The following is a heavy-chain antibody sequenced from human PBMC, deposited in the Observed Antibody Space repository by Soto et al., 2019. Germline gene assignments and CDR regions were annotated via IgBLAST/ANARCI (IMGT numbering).Heavy chain of an antibody. Sequence: EVQLVESGGGLVKPGGSLRLSCAASGFTFSSYSMNWVRQAPGKGLEWVSSISSSSSYIYYADSVKGRFTIARDNAKNSVYLQMNSLRVEDTAVYYCARAGGSGSYYPPDYWGQGTLVTVSS. D-gene: IGHD3-10*01. CDR2: ISSSSSYI. V-gene: IGHV3-21*01. J-gene: IGHJ4*02. CDR3: ARAGGSGSYYPPDY. CDR1: GFTFSSYS.